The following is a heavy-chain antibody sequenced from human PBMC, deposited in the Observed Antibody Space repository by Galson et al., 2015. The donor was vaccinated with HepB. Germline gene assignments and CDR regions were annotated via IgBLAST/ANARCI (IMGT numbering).Heavy chain of an antibody. D-gene: IGHD1/OR15-1a*01. CDR3: AKERTNHYFDY. CDR1: GFTFSSHA. Sequence: SLRLSCAASGFTFSSHAMHWVRQAPGQGLEWLACISYDGSNKFYADSVKGRFTVPRDNSKNTLYLQMSSLRGEDTAVYYCAKERTNHYFDYWGQGTLITVSS. J-gene: IGHJ4*02. CDR2: ISYDGSNK. V-gene: IGHV3-30*04.